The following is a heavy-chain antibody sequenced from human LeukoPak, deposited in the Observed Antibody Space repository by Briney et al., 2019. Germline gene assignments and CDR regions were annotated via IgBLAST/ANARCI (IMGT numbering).Heavy chain of an antibody. CDR1: GGSISGHY. CDR2: IYYSGST. V-gene: IGHV4-39*07. CDR3: ATGIAVAGTGVY. D-gene: IGHD6-19*01. J-gene: IGHJ4*02. Sequence: KPSETLSLTCTVSGGSISGHYWGWIRQPPGKGLEWIGSIYYSGSTYYNPSLKSRVTISVDTSKDQFSLKLSSVTAADTAVYYCATGIAVAGTGVYWGQGTLVTVSS.